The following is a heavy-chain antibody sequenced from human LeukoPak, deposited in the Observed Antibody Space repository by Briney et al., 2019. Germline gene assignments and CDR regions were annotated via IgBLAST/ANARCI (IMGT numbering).Heavy chain of an antibody. V-gene: IGHV3-21*01. D-gene: IGHD6-6*01. CDR1: GFSFSLYS. J-gene: IGHJ6*02. CDR3: AKDHFVHIYYYGMDV. Sequence: PGGSLRLSCAASGFSFSLYSMNWVRQAPGKGLEWVSTISRNRNYIYYAGSVKGRFAISRDNSKNTLYLQMNSLRAEDTAVYYCAKDHFVHIYYYGMDVWGQGTTVTVSS. CDR2: ISRNRNYI.